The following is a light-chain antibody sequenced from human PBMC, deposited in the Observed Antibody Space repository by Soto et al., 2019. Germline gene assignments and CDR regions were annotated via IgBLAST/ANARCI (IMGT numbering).Light chain of an antibody. CDR1: SSDVGGYNY. CDR3: SSYAGSNNFYG. J-gene: IGLJ1*01. V-gene: IGLV2-8*01. Sequence: QSVLTQPASVSGSPGQSITISCTGTSSDVGGYNYVSWYQQHPGKAPKLMIYEVSKRPSGVPVRFSGSKSGNTASLTVSGLQAEDEADYYCSSYAGSNNFYGFGTGTKVTVL. CDR2: EVS.